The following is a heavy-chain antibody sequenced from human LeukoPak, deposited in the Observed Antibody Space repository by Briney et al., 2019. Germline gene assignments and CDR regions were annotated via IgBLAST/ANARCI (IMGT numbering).Heavy chain of an antibody. V-gene: IGHV2-5*02. D-gene: IGHD3-22*01. CDR2: IYWDDDK. J-gene: IGHJ4*02. CDR3: AHRGGDYYDSSGYYYPW. Sequence: SGATLVKPTQTLTLTCTFSGFSLSTSGVGVGWIRQPPGNALEWLALIYWDDDKRYSPSLKSRLTITKDTSENLVVLTMTNMDPVDTATYYCAHRGGDYYDSSGYYYPWWGQGTLVTVSS. CDR1: GFSLSTSGVG.